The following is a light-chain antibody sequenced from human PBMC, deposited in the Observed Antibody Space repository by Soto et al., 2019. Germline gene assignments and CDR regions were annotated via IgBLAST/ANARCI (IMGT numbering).Light chain of an antibody. CDR3: QQASSFPFT. J-gene: IGKJ4*01. V-gene: IGKV1D-12*01. CDR2: SSY. Sequence: DIQMTQSPSSVSASVGDRVTITCRASQDIGTWLAWYQQKPGGAPNLLIYSSYTLQTGVSPRFSGSGSGTDFTLTISSLQPEDFATYFCQQASSFPFTFGGGTRVESK. CDR1: QDIGTW.